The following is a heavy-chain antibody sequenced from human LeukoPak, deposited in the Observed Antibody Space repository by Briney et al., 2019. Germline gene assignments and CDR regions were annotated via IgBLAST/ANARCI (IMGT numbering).Heavy chain of an antibody. D-gene: IGHD3-22*01. V-gene: IGHV3-7*01. J-gene: IGHJ3*02. CDR1: GFTFSSYW. Sequence: PGGSLRLSCAASGFTFSSYWMSWVRQAPGKGLEWVANIKQDGSEKCYVDSVKGRSTISRDNAKNSLYLQMNSLRAEDTAVYYCAREADSPNAFDIWGQGTMVTVSS. CDR3: AREADSPNAFDI. CDR2: IKQDGSEK.